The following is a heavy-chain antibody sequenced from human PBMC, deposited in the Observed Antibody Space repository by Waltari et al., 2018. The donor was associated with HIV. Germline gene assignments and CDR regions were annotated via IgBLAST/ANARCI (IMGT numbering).Heavy chain of an antibody. Sequence: QITLKESGPTLVMPTQTLTLNCSSSGFSVSTGGVGVGWMPEPPGKALPWLALSYWDDGERLSPSLKGRHTITTDTSKNQGVLTRPNMDPVDTATYYCAHRRSGSGWPGRRLDIWGKGTMLTVAS. D-gene: IGHD3-10*01. V-gene: IGHV2-5*02. J-gene: IGHJ3*02. CDR1: GFSVSTGGVG. CDR2: SYWDDGE. CDR3: AHRRSGSGWPGRRLDI.